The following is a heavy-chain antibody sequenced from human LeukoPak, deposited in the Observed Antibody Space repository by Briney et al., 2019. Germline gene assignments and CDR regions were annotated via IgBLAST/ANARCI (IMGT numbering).Heavy chain of an antibody. CDR2: IYTSGST. Sequence: SETLSLTCTVSGGSISSGSYYWSWIRQPAGKGLEWIGRIYTSGSTNYNPSLKSRVTISVDTSKNQFSLKLSSVTAADTAVYYCARAQRNSSSSGDYWGQGTLVTVSS. J-gene: IGHJ4*02. V-gene: IGHV4-61*02. D-gene: IGHD6-6*01. CDR1: GGSISSGSYY. CDR3: ARAQRNSSSSGDY.